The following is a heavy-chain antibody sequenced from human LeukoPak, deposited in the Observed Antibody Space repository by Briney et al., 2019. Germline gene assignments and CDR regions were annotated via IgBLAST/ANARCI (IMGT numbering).Heavy chain of an antibody. Sequence: SGGSLRLSCAASGFTFNSYSMNWVRQAPGKGLEWVSCISSSSSYIYYVDSVKGRFTISRDNAKNSLYLQMNSLRAEDTAIYYCARRGPYFDYWGQGTLVTVSS. CDR1: GFTFNSYS. J-gene: IGHJ4*02. CDR2: ISSSSSYI. V-gene: IGHV3-21*01. CDR3: ARRGPYFDY. D-gene: IGHD3-10*01.